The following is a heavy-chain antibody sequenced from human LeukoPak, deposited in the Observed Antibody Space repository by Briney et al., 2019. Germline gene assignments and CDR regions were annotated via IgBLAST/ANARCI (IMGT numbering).Heavy chain of an antibody. Sequence: PGGSLRLSCAASGFTFSSYGMHWVRQAPGKGLEWVAFIRYDGSNKYYADSVKGRFTISRDNSKNTLYLQMNSLRAEDTAVYYCARDRANYYDSSGYYEFYYMDVWGKGTTVTVSS. V-gene: IGHV3-30*02. CDR3: ARDRANYYDSSGYYEFYYMDV. CDR1: GFTFSSYG. CDR2: IRYDGSNK. D-gene: IGHD3-22*01. J-gene: IGHJ6*03.